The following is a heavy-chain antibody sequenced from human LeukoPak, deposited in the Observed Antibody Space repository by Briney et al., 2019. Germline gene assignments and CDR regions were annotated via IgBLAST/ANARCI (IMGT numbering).Heavy chain of an antibody. CDR1: GFTFSSYS. J-gene: IGHJ4*02. V-gene: IGHV3-21*01. D-gene: IGHD3/OR15-3a*01. CDR3: ARVDVGVDY. Sequence: GGSLRLSCAASGFTFSSYSMNWVRQAPGNGLEWVSSITSSSSYMYYADSVKGRFTISRDNAKNSLYLQMNSLRAEDTAVYYCARVDVGVDYWGQGTLVTVSS. CDR2: ITSSSSYM.